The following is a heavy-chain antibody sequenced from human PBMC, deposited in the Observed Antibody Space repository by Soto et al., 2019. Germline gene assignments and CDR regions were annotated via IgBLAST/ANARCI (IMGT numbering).Heavy chain of an antibody. CDR2: ISGSGDST. Sequence: EVQLFESGGGLVQPGGSLRLSCAASGFTFSSYAMSWVRQAPGKGLEWVSVISGSGDSTYYADSVRGRFTISRDNSKNTRYLQMNSLRAEGTAVYYCAKDRDGAAAGPTKSYGMAVWGQGTTVTVSS. CDR3: AKDRDGAAAGPTKSYGMAV. D-gene: IGHD6-13*01. V-gene: IGHV3-23*01. J-gene: IGHJ6*02. CDR1: GFTFSSYA.